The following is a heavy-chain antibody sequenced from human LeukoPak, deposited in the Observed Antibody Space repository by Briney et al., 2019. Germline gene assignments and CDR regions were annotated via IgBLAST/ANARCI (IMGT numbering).Heavy chain of an antibody. J-gene: IGHJ4*02. D-gene: IGHD6-19*01. V-gene: IGHV4-4*07. CDR3: ARDGSISGWYSDY. CDR2: IFTTGST. Sequence: PSETPSLTCTVSGGSMTGYYWSWIRQPAGKGLEWIGRIFTTGSTNYNPSLKSRVTMSVDTSKNHFSLNLTSVTAADTAAYYCARDGSISGWYSDYWGQGTLVTVSS. CDR1: GGSMTGYY.